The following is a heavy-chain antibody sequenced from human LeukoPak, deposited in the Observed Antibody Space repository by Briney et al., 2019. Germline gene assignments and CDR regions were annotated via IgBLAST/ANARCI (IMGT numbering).Heavy chain of an antibody. CDR2: ISGSSGTI. CDR3: ARPQYGAFDI. Sequence: GGSLRLSCAASGFTFSDYSMNWVRQAPGKGLEWISYISGSSGTIYYAASVKGRFTISRDSASNSLYLQMNSLRDEDTAVYYCARPQYGAFDIWGQGTMVTVSS. CDR1: GFTFSDYS. J-gene: IGHJ3*02. D-gene: IGHD4-11*01. V-gene: IGHV3-48*02.